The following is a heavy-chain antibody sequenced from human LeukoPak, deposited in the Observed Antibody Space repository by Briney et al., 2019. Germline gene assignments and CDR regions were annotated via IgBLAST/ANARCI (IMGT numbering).Heavy chain of an antibody. V-gene: IGHV7-4-1*01. CDR2: INTNTGNP. D-gene: IGHD2-15*01. J-gene: IGHJ4*02. CDR1: GYTFTTYA. Sequence: GASVKVSCKASGYTFTTYAMNWVRQAPGQGLEWMGWINTNTGNPTYAQGFTGRFVFSLDTSVGTADLQIYSLQSEDTAVYYCARARGCSGGNCYSEYWGQGTLVTVAS. CDR3: ARARGCSGGNCYSEY.